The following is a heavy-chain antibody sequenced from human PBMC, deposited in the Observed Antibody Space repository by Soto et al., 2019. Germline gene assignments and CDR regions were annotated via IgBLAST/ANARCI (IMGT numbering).Heavy chain of an antibody. CDR3: AKDIEIGQLLLFTFDY. CDR2: ISYDGSNK. CDR1: GFTFSSYG. Sequence: GGSLRLSCAASGFTFSSYGMHWVRQAPGKGLEWVAVISYDGSNKYYADSVKGRFTISRDNSKNTLYLQMNSLRAEDTAVYYCAKDIEIGQLLLFTFDYWGQGTLVTVSS. D-gene: IGHD2-2*01. J-gene: IGHJ4*02. V-gene: IGHV3-30*18.